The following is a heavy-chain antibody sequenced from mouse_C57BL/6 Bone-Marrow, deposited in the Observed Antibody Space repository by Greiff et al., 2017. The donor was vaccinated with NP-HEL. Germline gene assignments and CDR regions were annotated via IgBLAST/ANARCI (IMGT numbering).Heavy chain of an antibody. CDR1: GYTFTSYG. Sequence: QVQLKQSGAELARPGASVKLSCKASGYTFTSYGISWVKQRTGQGLEWIGEIYPRSGNTYYNEKFKGKATLTADKSSSTAYMELRSLTSEDSAVYFCALITTYFDVWGTGTTVTVSS. V-gene: IGHV1-81*01. J-gene: IGHJ1*03. D-gene: IGHD1-1*01. CDR3: ALITTYFDV. CDR2: IYPRSGNT.